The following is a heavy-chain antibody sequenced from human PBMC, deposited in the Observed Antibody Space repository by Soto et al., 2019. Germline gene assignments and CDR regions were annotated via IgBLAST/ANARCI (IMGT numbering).Heavy chain of an antibody. CDR3: ARNMDYYYAPGSGNGHGF. CDR1: GYTFTAYY. D-gene: IGHD3-10*01. V-gene: IGHV1-2*02. CDR2: INPRFGDT. Sequence: QVQLVQSGAELKEPGDSVRVSCEASGYTFTAYYIHSVRQAPGQGLEWMGWINPRFGDTSYAQDFQGRVSMARDTSISTVYMALRRLTSDGTAIYYCARNMDYYYAPGSGNGHGFWCQGTTVTGSS. J-gene: IGHJ6*02.